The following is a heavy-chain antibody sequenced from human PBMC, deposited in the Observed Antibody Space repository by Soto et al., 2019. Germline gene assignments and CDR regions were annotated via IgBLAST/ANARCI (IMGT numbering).Heavy chain of an antibody. D-gene: IGHD2-15*01. CDR3: ARRLWDVAVVVAATRGIFDT. CDR1: GFTFRSYE. J-gene: IGHJ3*02. V-gene: IGHV3-48*03. Sequence: EVQLVESGGGLIQPGGSLRLSCAASGFTFRSYEMNWVRRAPGKGLEWVSHISSSGSIIYYADSVKGRFSIPRDNAKNLLYLQMNSLGAEDTAVYYCARRLWDVAVVVAATRGIFDTWGQGTMVTVSS. CDR2: ISSSGSII.